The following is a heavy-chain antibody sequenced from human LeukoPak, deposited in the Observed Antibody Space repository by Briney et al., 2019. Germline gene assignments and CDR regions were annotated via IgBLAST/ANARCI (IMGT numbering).Heavy chain of an antibody. V-gene: IGHV1-46*01. D-gene: IGHD3-10*01. CDR3: ARGPRITLIRGGQWYYYMDV. J-gene: IGHJ6*03. Sequence: VASVKVSCKASGYTFTIYYIHWVRQAPGQGLEWMGLINPSGGSTNYAQKFQGRVTMARDTSTSTVYMELSSLRSEDTAVYYCARGPRITLIRGGQWYYYMDVWGKGTTVTISS. CDR2: INPSGGST. CDR1: GYTFTIYY.